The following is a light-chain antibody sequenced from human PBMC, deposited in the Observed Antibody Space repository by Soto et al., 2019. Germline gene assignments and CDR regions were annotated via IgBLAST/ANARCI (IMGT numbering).Light chain of an antibody. CDR3: QQTYSTPYT. CDR1: QSISSY. Sequence: DIQMTQSPSSLSASVGDRVTITCRASQSISSYLNWYLQKPGKAPQLLIYAASSLQSGLPSRFSGSGSGTEFTLTISSLQREDFATYFCQQTYSTPYTFGQGTKLEIK. CDR2: AAS. V-gene: IGKV1-39*01. J-gene: IGKJ2*01.